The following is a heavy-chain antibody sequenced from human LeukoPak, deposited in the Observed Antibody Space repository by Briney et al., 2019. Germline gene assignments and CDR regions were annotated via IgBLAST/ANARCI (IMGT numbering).Heavy chain of an antibody. CDR1: GGSISSSSYY. D-gene: IGHD4-17*01. J-gene: IGHJ5*02. V-gene: IGHV4-39*07. CDR3: ARDLNGDYYGLYNWFDP. Sequence: PSETLSLTCTVSGGSISSSSYYWGWIRQPPGKGLEWIGSIYYSGSTYYNPSLKSRVTISVDTSKNQFSLKLSSVTAADTAVYYCARDLNGDYYGLYNWFDPWGQGTLVTVSS. CDR2: IYYSGST.